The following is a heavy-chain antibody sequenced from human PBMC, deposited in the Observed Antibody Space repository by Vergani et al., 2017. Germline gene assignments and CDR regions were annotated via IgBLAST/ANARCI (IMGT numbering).Heavy chain of an antibody. CDR1: GFNFGEYG. J-gene: IGHJ4*02. Sequence: EVQLVESGGDLMQPGRSLRLSCQTSGFNFGEYGVSWVRQAPGKGLEWIGFIRSKTYGATTEYAASVRGRFTISRDDSKGIAYLQMSSLKKEDTAVYRCAVXIYDYGGSRDFDYWGQGTLVVVSS. D-gene: IGHD4-23*01. V-gene: IGHV3-49*04. CDR3: AVXIYDYGGSRDFDY. CDR2: IRSKTYGATT.